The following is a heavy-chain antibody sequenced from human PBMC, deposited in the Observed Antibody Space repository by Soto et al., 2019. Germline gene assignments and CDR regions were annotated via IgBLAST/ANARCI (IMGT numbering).Heavy chain of an antibody. V-gene: IGHV3-23*01. CDR1: GFIFSDYG. D-gene: IGHD2-15*01. Sequence: EVQMLESGGGLVQPGGSLRLSCAASGFIFSDYGMSWVRQAPGKGLEWVAGMGGANGDTYYTESVRGRFAISRDNSKSTLFLQLSSLRAEDTAVYFCAKDGVDHNSVWDPFDIWGQGTLVTVSS. CDR3: AKDGVDHNSVWDPFDI. CDR2: MGGANGDT. J-gene: IGHJ3*02.